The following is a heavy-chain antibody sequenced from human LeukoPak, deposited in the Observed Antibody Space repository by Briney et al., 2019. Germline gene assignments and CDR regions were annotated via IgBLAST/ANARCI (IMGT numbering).Heavy chain of an antibody. CDR1: GGSISSSDYY. CDR3: ARRTYFDL. CDR2: IYYSGNT. J-gene: IGHJ2*01. Sequence: SETPSLTCSVSGGSISSSDYYWGWIRQPPGKGLEWIGSIYYSGNTYYNSSLKSRVTISVDTSKNQFSLKLSSVTAADTAVYYCARRTYFDLWGRGTLVTVSS. V-gene: IGHV4-39*07.